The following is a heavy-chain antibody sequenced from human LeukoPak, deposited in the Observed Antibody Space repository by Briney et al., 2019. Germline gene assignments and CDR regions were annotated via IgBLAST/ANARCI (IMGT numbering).Heavy chain of an antibody. J-gene: IGHJ4*02. CDR3: ARDINIVVVVAATTFDY. V-gene: IGHV1-2*02. CDR2: INPNSGGT. D-gene: IGHD2-15*01. CDR1: GYTFTGYY. Sequence: ASVKVSCKASGYTFTGYYMHWVRQAPGQGLEWMGWINPNSGGTNYAQKFQGRVTMTRDTPISTAYMELSRLRSDDTAVYYCARDINIVVVVAATTFDYWGQGTLVTVSS.